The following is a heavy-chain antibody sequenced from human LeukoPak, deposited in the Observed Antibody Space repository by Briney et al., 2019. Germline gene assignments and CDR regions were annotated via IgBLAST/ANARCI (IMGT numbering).Heavy chain of an antibody. V-gene: IGHV3-7*01. CDR3: ARGYGGRGTLFDY. J-gene: IGHJ4*02. CDR2: IKQDGSEK. CDR1: GFTFSSYW. Sequence: GGSLRLSCAASGFTFSSYWMSWVRQAPGKGLEWVANIKQDGSEKYYVDSVKGRFTISRDNAKNSLYLQMNSLRAEDTAVYYCARGYGGRGTLFDYWGQGTLVTVSS. D-gene: IGHD4-23*01.